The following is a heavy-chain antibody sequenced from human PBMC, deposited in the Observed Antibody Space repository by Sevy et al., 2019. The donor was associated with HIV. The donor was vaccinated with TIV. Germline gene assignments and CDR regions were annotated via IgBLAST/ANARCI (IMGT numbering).Heavy chain of an antibody. V-gene: IGHV3-9*01. Sequence: GGSLRLSCAASGFTFDDYAMHWVRQAPGKGLEWVSGITWNSNKIAYGDSVKGRFTISRDNAKNSLYLQMNSLRAEDTAVYYCARPASPSKDYDRSHPYYYYGMDVWGQGTTVTVSS. CDR2: ITWNSNKI. J-gene: IGHJ6*02. CDR3: ARPASPSKDYDRSHPYYYYGMDV. CDR1: GFTFDDYA. D-gene: IGHD3-16*01.